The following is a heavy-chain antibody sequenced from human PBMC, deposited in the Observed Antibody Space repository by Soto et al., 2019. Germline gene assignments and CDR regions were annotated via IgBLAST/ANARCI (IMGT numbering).Heavy chain of an antibody. J-gene: IGHJ4*01. CDR2: ISAYNGNT. CDR1: GYTFTNYG. Sequence: QVQLVQSGAEVKKPGASVKVSCKASGYTFTNYGISWVRQAPGQGLEWMGWISAYNGNTNYPQKLQGRVTMTTDTSTRTAYMELRSLRSGDMAVYYCAADSPPVDYWGHGTLVTVSS. CDR3: AADSPPVDY. V-gene: IGHV1-18*03.